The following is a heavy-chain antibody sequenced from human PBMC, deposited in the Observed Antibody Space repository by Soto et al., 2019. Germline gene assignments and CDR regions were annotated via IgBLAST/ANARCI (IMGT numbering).Heavy chain of an antibody. CDR2: MSPKSGNT. V-gene: IGHV1-8*01. CDR3: ARGSVVAYYHESGSYTYLDY. CDR1: AYTFTDYD. D-gene: IGHD3-10*01. Sequence: QVQLVQSGAEVKKPGASVKVSCRASAYTFTDYDIHWVRQATGQGLEWLGGMSPKSGNTDYAQNFQDRMSMTRNPSIRTAYMELSSLRSEDTAVYFCARGSVVAYYHESGSYTYLDYWGQGTRVTVSS. J-gene: IGHJ4*02.